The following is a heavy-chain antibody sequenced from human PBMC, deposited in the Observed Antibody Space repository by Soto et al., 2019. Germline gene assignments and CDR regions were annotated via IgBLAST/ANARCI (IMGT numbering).Heavy chain of an antibody. V-gene: IGHV4-30-4*01. J-gene: IGHJ4*02. Sequence: SETLSLTCTVSGGSISCGDYYWSWIRQPPGKGLEWIGYIYYSGSTYYNPSLKSRVTISVDTSKNQFSLKLSSVTAADTAVYYCARGGDLDDSSGYYYGYWGQGTLVTVSS. CDR2: IYYSGST. D-gene: IGHD3-22*01. CDR3: ARGGDLDDSSGYYYGY. CDR1: GGSISCGDYY.